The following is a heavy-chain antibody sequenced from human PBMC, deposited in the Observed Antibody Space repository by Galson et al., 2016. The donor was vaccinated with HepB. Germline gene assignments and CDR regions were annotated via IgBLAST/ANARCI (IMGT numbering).Heavy chain of an antibody. CDR3: VKVTYGRRGYFDY. D-gene: IGHD3-10*01. Sequence: SLRLSCAGSGFIFSSYAIHWVRQAPGKGLEYVSAISSNGDSTYSADSVKGRFTISRDDSKNTLYLQMSSLRAEDTAVYYCVKVTYGRRGYFDYWGQGTLVTVSS. V-gene: IGHV3-64D*09. CDR1: GFIFSSYA. CDR2: ISSNGDST. J-gene: IGHJ4*02.